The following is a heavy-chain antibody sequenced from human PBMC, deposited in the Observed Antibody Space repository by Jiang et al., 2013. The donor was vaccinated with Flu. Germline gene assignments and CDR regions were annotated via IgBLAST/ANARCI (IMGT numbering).Heavy chain of an antibody. V-gene: IGHV3-30-3*01. D-gene: IGHD3-22*01. CDR3: ARGGYYYDSSGYFDY. CDR2: ISYDGSNK. Sequence: AASGFTFSSYAMHWVRQAPGKGLEWVAVISYDGSNKYYADSVKGRFTISRDNSKNTLYLQMNSLRAEDTAVYYCARGGYYYDSSGYFDYWGQGTLVTVSS. CDR1: GFTFSSYA. J-gene: IGHJ4*02.